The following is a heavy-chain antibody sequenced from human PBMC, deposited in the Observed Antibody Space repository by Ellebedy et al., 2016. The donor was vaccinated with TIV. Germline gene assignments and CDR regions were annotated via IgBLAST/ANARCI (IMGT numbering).Heavy chain of an antibody. Sequence: GGSLRLXXAASGFTFSSYSMNWVRQAPGKGLEWVSYISSSSSTIYYADSVKGRFTISRDNAKNSLYLQMNSLRAEDTAVYYCAKAPILKGYYFDYWGQGTLVTVSS. CDR2: ISSSSSTI. D-gene: IGHD2-21*01. CDR1: GFTFSSYS. CDR3: AKAPILKGYYFDY. J-gene: IGHJ4*02. V-gene: IGHV3-48*01.